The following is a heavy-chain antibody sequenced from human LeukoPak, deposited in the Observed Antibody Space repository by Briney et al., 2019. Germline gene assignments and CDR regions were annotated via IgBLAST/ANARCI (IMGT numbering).Heavy chain of an antibody. CDR1: GGSISSYY. J-gene: IGHJ4*02. V-gene: IGHV4-59*01. CDR2: IYYSGST. CDR3: ARERTGIADS. Sequence: PSETLSLTCTVSGGSISSYYWSWIRQPPGKGLEWIGYIYYSGSTNYNPSLKSRVTISVDTSKNQFSLKLSSVTAADTAVYYCARERTGIADSWGQGTLVTVSS. D-gene: IGHD6-13*01.